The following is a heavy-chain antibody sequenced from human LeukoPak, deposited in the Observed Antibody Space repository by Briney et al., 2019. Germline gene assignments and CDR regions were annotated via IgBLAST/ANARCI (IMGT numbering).Heavy chain of an antibody. J-gene: IGHJ5*02. Sequence: NASQTLSLTCTVSGGSISSGSYYWSWIRQPAGKGLEWIGRIYTSGSTNYNPSLKSRVTISVDTSKNQFSLKLSSVTAADTAVYYCAKNGQSGFSFDPWGQGTLVTVSS. D-gene: IGHD2-8*01. V-gene: IGHV4-61*02. CDR1: GGSISSGSYY. CDR2: IYTSGST. CDR3: AKNGQSGFSFDP.